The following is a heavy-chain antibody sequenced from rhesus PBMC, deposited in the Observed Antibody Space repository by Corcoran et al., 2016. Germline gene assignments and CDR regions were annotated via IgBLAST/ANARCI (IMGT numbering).Heavy chain of an antibody. J-gene: IGHJ6*01. CDR1: GFTFDDYA. CDR3: TKGYNIWTGHYGLDS. CDR2: ISWNSGTI. V-gene: IGHV3-134*01. Sequence: EVQLVESGGGLVQPGGSLRLSCAASGFTFDDYAMSWVRQAPGKGLEWVSRISWNSGTIYYADSVKGRFTISRDNAKNSLFLQMDRLGAEDTAVYYCTKGYNIWTGHYGLDSWGQGVVVTVSS. D-gene: IGHD3-3*01.